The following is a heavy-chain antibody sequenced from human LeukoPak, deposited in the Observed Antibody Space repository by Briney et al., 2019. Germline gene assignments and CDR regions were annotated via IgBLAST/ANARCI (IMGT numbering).Heavy chain of an antibody. Sequence: GRSLRLSCAASGFTFNSYAMHWVRQAPSKELEWVALISYDGRNKYYADSVKGRFTISRDNSKNTLYLQMNSLRAEDTAVYYCARRGAYYDSSGYYDWGQGTLVTVSS. V-gene: IGHV3-30*04. CDR2: ISYDGRNK. J-gene: IGHJ4*02. CDR3: ARRGAYYDSSGYYD. CDR1: GFTFNSYA. D-gene: IGHD3-22*01.